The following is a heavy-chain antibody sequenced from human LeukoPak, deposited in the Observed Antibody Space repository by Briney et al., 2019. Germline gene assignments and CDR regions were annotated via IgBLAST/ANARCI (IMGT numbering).Heavy chain of an antibody. V-gene: IGHV1-8*01. CDR2: MNPNCGNT. J-gene: IGHJ4*02. CDR1: GYTFTSYD. D-gene: IGHD6-13*01. Sequence: GASVKVSCKASGYTFTSYDINWVRQATGQGLEWMGWMNPNCGNTGYAQKFQGRVTMTRNTSISTAYMELSSLRSEDTAVYYCARAASYSSSGKTRKNYYFDYWGQGTLVTVSS. CDR3: ARAASYSSSGKTRKNYYFDY.